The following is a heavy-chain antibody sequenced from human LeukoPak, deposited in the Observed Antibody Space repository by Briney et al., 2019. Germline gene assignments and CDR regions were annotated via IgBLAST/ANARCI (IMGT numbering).Heavy chain of an antibody. J-gene: IGHJ5*02. CDR1: GFTFSSYE. CDR3: AKIAVAGTGNWFDP. D-gene: IGHD6-19*01. V-gene: IGHV3-48*03. Sequence: GGTLRLSCAASGFTFSSYEMNWVRQAPGKGLEWDSYISSSGSAIYYADSVKGRLTISRDNAKNTLYLQMNSLRAEDTAVYYCAKIAVAGTGNWFDPWGQGTLVTVSS. CDR2: ISSSGSAI.